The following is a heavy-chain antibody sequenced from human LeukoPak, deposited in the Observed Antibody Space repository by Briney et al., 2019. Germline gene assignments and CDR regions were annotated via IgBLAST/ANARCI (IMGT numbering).Heavy chain of an antibody. J-gene: IGHJ4*02. V-gene: IGHV3-21*01. CDR3: ARDSLSWV. D-gene: IGHD1-26*01. CDR1: GFTFSAYS. Sequence: GGSLRLSCAASGFTFSAYSMNWVRQAPGKGLEWVSSISTSSSYIYYADSVKGRFTVSRDNAKNSLFLQMNSLRAEDTAVYYCARDSLSWVWGQGTLVTVSS. CDR2: ISTSSSYI.